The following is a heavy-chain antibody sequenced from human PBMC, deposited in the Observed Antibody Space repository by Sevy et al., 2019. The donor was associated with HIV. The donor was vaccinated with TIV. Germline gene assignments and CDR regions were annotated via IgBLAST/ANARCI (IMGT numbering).Heavy chain of an antibody. V-gene: IGHV3-30*18. CDR1: GITFSTSG. D-gene: IGHD2-2*01. Sequence: GGSLRLSCVVSGITFSTSGMHWVRQAPGKGLEWVAVISYHGRDKFYADSVKGRSTISRDNSKNTLYLQMNSLRAEDTAVYYCAKEGDWGYCISTSCWGNAFDIWGQGTMVTVSS. CDR3: AKEGDWGYCISTSCWGNAFDI. J-gene: IGHJ3*02. CDR2: ISYHGRDK.